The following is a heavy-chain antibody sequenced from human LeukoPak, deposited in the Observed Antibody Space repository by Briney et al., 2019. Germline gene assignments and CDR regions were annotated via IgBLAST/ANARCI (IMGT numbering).Heavy chain of an antibody. CDR2: IKQDGSKK. CDR1: RFTFSSYG. CDR3: TRVGYIDEGIDY. Sequence: GGSLRLSCAASRFTFSSYGMHWVRQAPGKGLEWVANIKQDGSKKSYVDSVKGRFTISRDNAKNSLYLQMNSLRAEDTAIYYCTRVGYIDEGIDYWGQGTLVTVSS. J-gene: IGHJ4*02. V-gene: IGHV3-7*04. D-gene: IGHD5-24*01.